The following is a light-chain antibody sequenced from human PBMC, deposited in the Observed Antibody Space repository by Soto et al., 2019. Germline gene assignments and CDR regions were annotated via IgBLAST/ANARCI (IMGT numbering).Light chain of an antibody. Sequence: IFLTQAPCRPCVSPFVVATRSCRARQSVSTSKLAWYQQRPGQAPRLLMYDASRRATGIPDRFSGSGSGTDFTLTISRLEPEDVAVYYCQQYVNFVWTFGQGTKVDIK. V-gene: IGKV3-20*01. CDR2: DAS. CDR1: QSVSTSK. J-gene: IGKJ1*01. CDR3: QQYVNFVWT.